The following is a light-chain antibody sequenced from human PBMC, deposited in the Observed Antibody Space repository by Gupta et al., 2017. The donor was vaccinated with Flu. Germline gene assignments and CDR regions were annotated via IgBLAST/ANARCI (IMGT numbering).Light chain of an antibody. Sequence: SSELTHDPSVSVALGQTVRITCQGDSLRNYYASWYQRKPGQAPRLVFYGENNRPSGSPDRFSGSSSGNIASLTITGAQAGDEADYYCSSRDITGTFIFGTGTAVTVL. CDR2: GEN. V-gene: IGLV3-19*01. J-gene: IGLJ1*01. CDR3: SSRDITGTFI. CDR1: SLRNYY.